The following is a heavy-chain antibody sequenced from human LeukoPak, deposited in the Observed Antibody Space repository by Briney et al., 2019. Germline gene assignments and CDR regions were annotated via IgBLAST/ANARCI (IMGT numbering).Heavy chain of an antibody. D-gene: IGHD1-26*01. V-gene: IGHV1-18*01. CDR2: ISAYNGNT. CDR1: GYTFTSYG. CDR3: ARDLARRIVGATPAY. Sequence: ASVKVSCKASGYTFTSYGISWVRQAPGQGLEWMGWISAYNGNTNYAQKLQGGVTMTTDTSMSTAYMELRSLRSDDTAVYYCARDLARRIVGATPAYWGQGTLVTVSS. J-gene: IGHJ4*02.